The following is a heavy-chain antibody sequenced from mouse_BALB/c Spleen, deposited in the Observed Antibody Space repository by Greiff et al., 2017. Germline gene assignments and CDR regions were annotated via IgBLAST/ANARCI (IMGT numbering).Heavy chain of an antibody. Sequence: EVQVVESGAELVKPGASVKLSCTASGFNIKDTYMHWVKQRPEQGLEWIGRIDPANGNTNYDPKFQGKATITADTSSNTAYLQLSSLTSEDTAVYYGARRLIRYWYFDVWGAGTTVTVSS. CDR2: IDPANGNT. CDR1: GFNIKDTY. CDR3: ARRLIRYWYFDV. V-gene: IGHV14-3*02. D-gene: IGHD1-1*01. J-gene: IGHJ1*01.